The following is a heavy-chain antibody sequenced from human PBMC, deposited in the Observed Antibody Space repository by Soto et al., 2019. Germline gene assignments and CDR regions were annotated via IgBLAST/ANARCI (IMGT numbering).Heavy chain of an antibody. CDR1: GGSISNYY. D-gene: IGHD2-8*01. J-gene: IGHJ4*02. Sequence: SETLSLTCTVSGGSISNYYWSWIRQPPGKGLEWIGHFYYSGSINYNPSLKSRVTISVDTSKSQFSLKVTPVTAADTAVYYCARLPYCTNGICYRRYYFDSWGQGTLVTVSS. V-gene: IGHV4-59*08. CDR2: FYYSGSI. CDR3: ARLPYCTNGICYRRYYFDS.